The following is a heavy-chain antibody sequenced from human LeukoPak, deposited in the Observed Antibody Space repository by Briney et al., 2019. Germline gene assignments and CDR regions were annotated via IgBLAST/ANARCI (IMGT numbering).Heavy chain of an antibody. J-gene: IGHJ6*02. CDR3: ARDLGDVRGGVYYYGMDV. Sequence: SETLSLTCTVSGGSISSYYWSWIRQPPGKGLEWIGYIYYSGSTNYNPSLKSRVTISVDTSKNQFSLKLSSVTAADTAVYYCARDLGDVRGGVYYYGMDVWGQGTTVTVSS. D-gene: IGHD4-17*01. CDR1: GGSISSYY. V-gene: IGHV4-59*01. CDR2: IYYSGST.